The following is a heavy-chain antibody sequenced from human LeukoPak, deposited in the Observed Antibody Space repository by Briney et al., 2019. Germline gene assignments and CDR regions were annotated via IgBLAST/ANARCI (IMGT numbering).Heavy chain of an antibody. J-gene: IGHJ4*02. D-gene: IGHD3-22*01. V-gene: IGHV3-23*01. CDR2: ISGSGGST. CDR1: GFTFSSYA. CDR3: AKMGWGTYWYDSSGYYYFDY. Sequence: GGSLRLSCAASGFTFSSYAMSWVRQAPGKGLEWVSAISGSGGSTYYADSVKGRFTISRDNSKNTLYLQMNSLRAEDTAVYYCAKMGWGTYWYDSSGYYYFDYWGQGTLVTVSS.